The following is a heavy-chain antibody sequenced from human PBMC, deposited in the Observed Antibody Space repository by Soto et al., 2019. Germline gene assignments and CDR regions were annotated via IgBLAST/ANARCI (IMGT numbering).Heavy chain of an antibody. Sequence: EVQLVESGGGLVQSGGSLRLSCAASGFTFSGYWMSWVRQAPGKGLEWVANIKEDGSEKNYVDSVKGRFTISRDNAADSLYLQMNSLRADDPAVYYCARSGSENDYWGQGTLVTVSS. CDR1: GFTFSGYW. V-gene: IGHV3-7*03. CDR3: ARSGSENDY. CDR2: IKEDGSEK. D-gene: IGHD5-12*01. J-gene: IGHJ4*02.